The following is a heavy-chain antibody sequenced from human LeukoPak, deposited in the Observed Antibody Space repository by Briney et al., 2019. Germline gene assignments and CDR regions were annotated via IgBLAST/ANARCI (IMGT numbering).Heavy chain of an antibody. CDR1: GASISSSSYY. D-gene: IGHD3-10*01. Sequence: SETLSLTCTVSGASISSSSYYWGWIRQPPGQGLEWIGSIYYSGSTYYNPSLKSRVTISVDTSKNHFSLKLRSVTAADTAVYYCVRLAGFGARGPNPDINYYYYYMDVWGKGTTVTVSS. V-gene: IGHV4-39*01. CDR2: IYYSGST. J-gene: IGHJ6*03. CDR3: VRLAGFGARGPNPDINYYYYYMDV.